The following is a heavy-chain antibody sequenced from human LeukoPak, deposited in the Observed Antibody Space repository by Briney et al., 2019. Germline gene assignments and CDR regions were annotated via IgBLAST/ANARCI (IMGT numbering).Heavy chain of an antibody. Sequence: GGSLRLSCAASGFTFSSYAMSWVRQAPGKGLEWVSAISGSGGSTYYADSVKGRFTISRDNSKNTLYLQMNSLRAEDTAVYYCARVNGRVVSSNHETKRYNWFDPWGQGTLVTVSS. V-gene: IGHV3-23*01. D-gene: IGHD2-2*01. J-gene: IGHJ5*02. CDR3: ARVNGRVVSSNHETKRYNWFDP. CDR2: ISGSGGST. CDR1: GFTFSSYA.